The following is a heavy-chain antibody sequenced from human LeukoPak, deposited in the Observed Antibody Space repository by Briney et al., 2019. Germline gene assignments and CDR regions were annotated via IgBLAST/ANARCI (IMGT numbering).Heavy chain of an antibody. V-gene: IGHV3-48*01. CDR2: ISSISSTI. CDR1: GFMFNTYG. J-gene: IGHJ4*02. CDR3: ARGGSGSYYNLFID. D-gene: IGHD3-10*01. Sequence: GGSLRLSCAASGFMFNTYGMNWVRQAPGKGLEWVSYISSISSTIYYADSVKGRFTISRDNAKNSLYLQMNSLRAEDTAVYYCARGGSGSYYNLFIDWGQGTLVTVSS.